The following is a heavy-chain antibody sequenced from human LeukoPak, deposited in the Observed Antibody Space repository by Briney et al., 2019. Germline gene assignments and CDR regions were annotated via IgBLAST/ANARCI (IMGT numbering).Heavy chain of an antibody. CDR1: GFTFNNYN. CDR2: ISPGGGPT. V-gene: IGHV3-23*01. J-gene: IGHJ4*02. CDR3: AKDGAWLRFDD. Sequence: GGSLRLSCAASGFTFNNYNMTWVRQAPGKGLEWVSGISPGGGPTYYADSVKGRFTISRDDPKNTLYLQMENLRVEDTAVYYCAKDGAWLRFDDWGQGILVTVSS. D-gene: IGHD5-12*01.